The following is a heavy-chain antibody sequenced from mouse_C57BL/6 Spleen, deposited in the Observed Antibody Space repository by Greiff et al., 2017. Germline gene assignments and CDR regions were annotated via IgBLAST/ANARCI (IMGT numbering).Heavy chain of an antibody. CDR3: AREGNYGSSYGFAY. J-gene: IGHJ3*01. V-gene: IGHV1-82*01. CDR1: GYAFSSSC. CDR2: IYPGDGDT. Sequence: QVQLKQSGPELVKPGATVKISCKASGYAFSSSCMNWVKQRPGKGLEWIGRIYPGDGDTNYNGKFKGKATLTADKSSSTAYMQLSSLASEDSAVYFCAREGNYGSSYGFAYWGQGTLVTVSA. D-gene: IGHD1-1*01.